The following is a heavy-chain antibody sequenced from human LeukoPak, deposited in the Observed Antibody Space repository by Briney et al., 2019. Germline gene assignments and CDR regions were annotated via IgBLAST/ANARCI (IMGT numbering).Heavy chain of an antibody. D-gene: IGHD2-2*01. J-gene: IGHJ3*02. Sequence: SETLSLTCAVYGGSFSGYYWSWIRQPPGKGLEWIGEINHSGSTNYNPSLKSRVTISVDTSKNQFSLKLSSVTAADTAVYYCARLVTSPLGAFDIWGQGTMVTVSS. V-gene: IGHV4-34*01. CDR1: GGSFSGYY. CDR3: ARLVTSPLGAFDI. CDR2: INHSGST.